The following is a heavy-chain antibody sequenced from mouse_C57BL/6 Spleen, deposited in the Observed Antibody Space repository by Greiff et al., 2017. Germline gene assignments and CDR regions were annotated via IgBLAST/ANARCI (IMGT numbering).Heavy chain of an antibody. Sequence: EVQLQQSGTVLARPGASVKMSCKTSGYTFTSYWMHWVKQRPGQGLEWIGALYPGNSDTSYNQKFKGKAKLPAVTSASTAYMALSSLTNEDSAVYYCTRILEYFDYWGQGTTLTVSS. CDR3: TRILEYFDY. V-gene: IGHV1-5*01. CDR1: GYTFTSYW. CDR2: LYPGNSDT. J-gene: IGHJ2*01.